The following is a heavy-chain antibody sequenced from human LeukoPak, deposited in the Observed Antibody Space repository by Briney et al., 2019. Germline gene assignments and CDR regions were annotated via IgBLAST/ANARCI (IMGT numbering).Heavy chain of an antibody. Sequence: PGGSLRLSCAASGFPFSDYAMHWVRQPPGKGLEWVALISYDGSKKSVADSVKGRFTISRDNSKNTLYLHMNSLRPEDTSLYYCVRVHNGYDFYFDSWGQGTLVTVSS. V-gene: IGHV3-30*04. J-gene: IGHJ4*02. D-gene: IGHD5-12*01. CDR3: VRVHNGYDFYFDS. CDR1: GFPFSDYA. CDR2: ISYDGSKK.